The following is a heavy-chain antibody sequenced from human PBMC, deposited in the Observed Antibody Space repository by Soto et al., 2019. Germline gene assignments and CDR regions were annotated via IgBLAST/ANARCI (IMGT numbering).Heavy chain of an antibody. CDR3: AKALNKYGSGKYYYGMDV. CDR2: LSGSGGST. Sequence: LRLSCAASGFTFSNYAMSWVRQAPGKGLEWVSTLSGSGGSTYYADSVKGRFTISRDNSKNTLYLQMNSLRAEDTAVYYCAKALNKYGSGKYYYGMDVWGQGTTVTVSS. CDR1: GFTFSNYA. V-gene: IGHV3-23*01. J-gene: IGHJ6*02. D-gene: IGHD3-10*01.